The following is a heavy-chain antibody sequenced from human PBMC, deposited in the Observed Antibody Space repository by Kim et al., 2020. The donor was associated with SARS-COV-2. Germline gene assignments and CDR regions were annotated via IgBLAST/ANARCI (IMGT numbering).Heavy chain of an antibody. CDR1: GYTFTSYA. Sequence: ASVKVSCKASGYTFTSYAMHWVRQAPGQRLEWMGWINAGNGNTKYSQKFQGRVTITRDTSASTAYIELSSLRSEDTAVYYCARDRSYSSSWREYFQHWGQGTLVTVSS. V-gene: IGHV1-3*01. J-gene: IGHJ1*01. CDR2: INAGNGNT. D-gene: IGHD6-13*01. CDR3: ARDRSYSSSWREYFQH.